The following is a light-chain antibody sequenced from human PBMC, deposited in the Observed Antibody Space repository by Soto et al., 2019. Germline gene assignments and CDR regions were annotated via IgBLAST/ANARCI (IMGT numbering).Light chain of an antibody. CDR2: GAS. Sequence: DIQMTQSPSALSASVGDSVTITCRASQSISTYLEWFQQKPGKAPKLLIYGASTLQSGVPSRFSGSGSGTDFTLTISSLQPEDFATYYCQQYNSYSPLTFGGGTKVDIK. CDR1: QSISTY. CDR3: QQYNSYSPLT. V-gene: IGKV1-39*01. J-gene: IGKJ4*01.